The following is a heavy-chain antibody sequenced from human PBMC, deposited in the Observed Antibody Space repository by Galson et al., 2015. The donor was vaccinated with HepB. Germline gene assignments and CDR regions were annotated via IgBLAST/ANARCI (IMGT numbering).Heavy chain of an antibody. CDR3: ARGRLLWFGEFQTPYDY. D-gene: IGHD3-10*01. CDR2: ISAYNGNT. CDR1: GYTFTSYG. V-gene: IGHV1-18*01. J-gene: IGHJ4*02. Sequence: SVKVSCKASGYTFTSYGISWVRQAPGQGLEWMGWISAYNGNTNYAQKLQGRVTMTTDTSTSTAYMELRSLRSDDTAVYYCARGRLLWFGEFQTPYDYWGQGTLVTVSS.